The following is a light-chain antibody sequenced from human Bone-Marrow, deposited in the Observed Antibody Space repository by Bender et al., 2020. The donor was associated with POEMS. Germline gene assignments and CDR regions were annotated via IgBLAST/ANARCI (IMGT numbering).Light chain of an antibody. CDR2: KNS. Sequence: QSALTQPASVSGSPGQSITISCSGSSSNTGSGYDINWYQHLPGTAPKLLIYKNSQRPSGVPDRFFGSKSGTSASLAISGLRSDDEADYYCAAWDDSLTGLYVFGTGTKVTV. J-gene: IGLJ1*01. CDR3: AAWDDSLTGLYV. CDR1: SSNTGSGYD. V-gene: IGLV1-47*01.